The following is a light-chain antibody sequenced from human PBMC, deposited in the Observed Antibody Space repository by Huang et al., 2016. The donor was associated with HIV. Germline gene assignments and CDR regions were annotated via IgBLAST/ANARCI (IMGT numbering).Light chain of an antibody. Sequence: EIGMTQSQATLLVSQGEKATLSCRARQSVSSNLAWYQQKHGQAPRLLIYGASNRVTGVPARFSGSGSGTEFTLTISSLQSEDFAVYYCQQYDNGPIAFGQGTRLEI. CDR2: GAS. CDR1: QSVSSN. V-gene: IGKV3-15*01. J-gene: IGKJ5*01. CDR3: QQYDNGPIA.